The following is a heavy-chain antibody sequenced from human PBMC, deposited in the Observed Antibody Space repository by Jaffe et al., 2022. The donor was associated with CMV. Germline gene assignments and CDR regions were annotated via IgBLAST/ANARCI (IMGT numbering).Heavy chain of an antibody. J-gene: IGHJ6*02. V-gene: IGHV5-51*01. CDR2: IYPGDSDT. Sequence: EVQLVQSGAEVKKPGESLKISCKGSGYSFTSYWIGWVRQMPGKGLEWMGIIYPGDSDTRYSPSFQGQVTISADKSISTAYLQWSSLKASDTAMYYCARLAIFGVVPRTPSYGMDVWGQGTTVTVSS. D-gene: IGHD3-3*01. CDR3: ARLAIFGVVPRTPSYGMDV. CDR1: GYSFTSYW.